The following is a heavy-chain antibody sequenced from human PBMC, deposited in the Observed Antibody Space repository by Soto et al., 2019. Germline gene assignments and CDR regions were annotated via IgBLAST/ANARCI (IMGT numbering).Heavy chain of an antibody. V-gene: IGHV4-4*02. CDR1: GDSISSTNW. CDR3: ARDRVIPAAGV. Sequence: QVQLQESGPTLVKPSETLSLTCAVSGDSISSTNWWVWVRPPPGKGLVWIGEIYHSGNTNYNPSFKSRVTLSVDKSKPQFSLMSTSVTAADTAVYYCARDRVIPAAGVWGQGTLGTVSS. D-gene: IGHD6-13*01. CDR2: IYHSGNT. J-gene: IGHJ4*02.